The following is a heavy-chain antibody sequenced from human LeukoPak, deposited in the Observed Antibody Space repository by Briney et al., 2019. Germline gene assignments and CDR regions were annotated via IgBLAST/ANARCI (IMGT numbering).Heavy chain of an antibody. V-gene: IGHV3-21*01. J-gene: IGHJ4*02. CDR3: AREVVVVVAAKRTVKHIDY. CDR1: GFTFSSYS. D-gene: IGHD2-15*01. CDR2: ISSSSSYI. Sequence: GGSLRLSCAASGFTFSSYSMNWVRQAPGKGLEWVSSISSSSSYIYYADSVKGRFTISRDNAKNSLYLQMNSLRAEDTAVYYCAREVVVVVAAKRTVKHIDYWGQGTLVTVSS.